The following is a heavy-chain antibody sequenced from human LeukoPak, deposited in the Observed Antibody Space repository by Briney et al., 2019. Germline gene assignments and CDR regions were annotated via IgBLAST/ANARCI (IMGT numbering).Heavy chain of an antibody. D-gene: IGHD2-21*02. CDR1: GGTFSSYA. Sequence: SVTVSCKASGGTFSSYAISWVRQAPGQGLEWMGGIIPIFGTANYAQKFQGRVTIIADESTSTAYMELSSLRSEDTAVYYCASSAYCGGDCYSGAFDIWGQGTMVTVSS. CDR3: ASSAYCGGDCYSGAFDI. J-gene: IGHJ3*02. CDR2: IIPIFGTA. V-gene: IGHV1-69*13.